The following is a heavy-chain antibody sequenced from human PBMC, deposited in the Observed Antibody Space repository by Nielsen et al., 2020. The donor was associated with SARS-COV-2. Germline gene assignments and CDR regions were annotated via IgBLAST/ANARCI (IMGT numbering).Heavy chain of an antibody. J-gene: IGHJ4*02. Sequence: SETLSLTCAVSGGSISSGGYSWSWIRQPPGKGLEWIGYIYYSGSTNYNPSLKSRVTISVDTSKNQFSLKLSSVTAADTAVYYCAKGVPIDYWGQGTLVTVSS. CDR3: AKGVPIDY. D-gene: IGHD3-10*01. CDR1: GGSISSGGYS. V-gene: IGHV4-61*08. CDR2: IYYSGST.